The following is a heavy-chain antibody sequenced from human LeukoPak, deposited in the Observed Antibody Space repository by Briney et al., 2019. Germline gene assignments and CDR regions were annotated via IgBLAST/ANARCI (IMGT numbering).Heavy chain of an antibody. CDR1: GYTFTSYY. J-gene: IGHJ4*02. CDR2: INPSGGST. V-gene: IGHV1-46*01. D-gene: IGHD1-14*01. Sequence: ASVKVSCKASGYTFTSYYIHWVRQAPGQGLEWMGIINPSGGSTSYAQKFQVRVTMTRDMSTSTVYMELSSLRSEDTAVYYCARDKTMGYFDYWGQGTLVTVSS. CDR3: ARDKTMGYFDY.